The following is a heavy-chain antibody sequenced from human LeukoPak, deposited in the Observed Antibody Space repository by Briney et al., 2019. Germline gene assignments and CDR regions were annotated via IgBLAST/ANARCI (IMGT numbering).Heavy chain of an antibody. D-gene: IGHD6-19*01. J-gene: IGHJ4*01. V-gene: IGHV4-39*01. CDR3: VRYSSGWPFDY. CDR1: GGSISESGYY. Sequence: SETLSLTCAVSGGSISESGYYWGWIRQPPGKGLEWIGRTFSSGNTYYNPSLNSRVSMSVDTSQNQFSLKLNSVTAADTAVYFCVRYSSGWPFDYWGRGSLVTVSS. CDR2: TFSSGNT.